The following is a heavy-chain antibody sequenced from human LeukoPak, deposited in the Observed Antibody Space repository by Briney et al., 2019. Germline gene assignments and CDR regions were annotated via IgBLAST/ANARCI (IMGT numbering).Heavy chain of an antibody. CDR2: INHSGST. J-gene: IGHJ4*02. D-gene: IGHD4-11*01. CDR1: GGSFSGYY. V-gene: IGHV4-34*01. CDR3: ARTDYRV. Sequence: PSETLSLTCAVYGGSFSGYYWSWIRQPPGKGLEWIGEINHSGSTNYKPSLKSRVTISVDTSKNQFSLKLSSVTAADTAVYYCARTDYRVWGQGALVTVSS.